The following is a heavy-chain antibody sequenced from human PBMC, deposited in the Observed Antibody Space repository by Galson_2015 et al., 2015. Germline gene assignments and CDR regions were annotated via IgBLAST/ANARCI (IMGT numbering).Heavy chain of an antibody. J-gene: IGHJ4*02. D-gene: IGHD1-26*01. CDR3: ARDPSSGSYCDY. Sequence: SLRLSCAASGFTFSSYWMHWVRHAPGKGLVWVSRINNDGSSTSFADSVKGRFTISRDNAKNTLFLQMNSLRPEDTAVYYCARDPSSGSYCDYWGQGTLVPVSS. CDR1: GFTFSSYW. CDR2: INNDGSST. V-gene: IGHV3-74*01.